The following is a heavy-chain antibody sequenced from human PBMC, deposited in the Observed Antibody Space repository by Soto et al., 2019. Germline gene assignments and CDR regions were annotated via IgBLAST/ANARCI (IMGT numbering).Heavy chain of an antibody. V-gene: IGHV3-73*01. CDR3: TTTQDRRV. CDR1: GFTFSGSA. Sequence: GGSLRLSCAASGFTFSGSAMHWVRQASGKGLEWVCRIRSKANSYATAYAASVKGRFTISRDDSKNTAYLQMNSLKTEDTAVYYCTTTQDRRVWGQGTTVTVSS. J-gene: IGHJ6*02. CDR2: IRSKANSYAT.